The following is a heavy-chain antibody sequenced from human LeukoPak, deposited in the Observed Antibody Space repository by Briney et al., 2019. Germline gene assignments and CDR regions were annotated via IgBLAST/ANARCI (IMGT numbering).Heavy chain of an antibody. J-gene: IGHJ4*02. CDR3: ARANPEDRSSTSCFPTLFDY. CDR2: IIPIFGTA. Sequence: SVKVSCKASGGTFSSYAISWVRQAPGQGLEWMGGIIPIFGTANYAQKFQGRVTITADESTSTAYMELSSLRSEDTAVYYCARANPEDRSSTSCFPTLFDYWGQGTLVTVSS. D-gene: IGHD2-2*01. CDR1: GGTFSSYA. V-gene: IGHV1-69*13.